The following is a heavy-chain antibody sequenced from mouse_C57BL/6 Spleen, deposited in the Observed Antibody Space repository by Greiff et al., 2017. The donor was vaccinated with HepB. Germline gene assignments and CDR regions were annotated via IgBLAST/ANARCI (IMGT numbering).Heavy chain of an antibody. Sequence: QVQLQQSGPELVKPGASVKISCKASGYAFSSSWMNWVKQRPGKGLEWIGRIYPGDGDTNYNGKFKGKATLTADKSSSTAYMQLSSLTSEDSAVYFCARWDGSRTWYFDVWGTGTTVTVSS. CDR3: ARWDGSRTWYFDV. CDR1: GYAFSSSW. V-gene: IGHV1-82*01. CDR2: IYPGDGDT. D-gene: IGHD1-1*01. J-gene: IGHJ1*03.